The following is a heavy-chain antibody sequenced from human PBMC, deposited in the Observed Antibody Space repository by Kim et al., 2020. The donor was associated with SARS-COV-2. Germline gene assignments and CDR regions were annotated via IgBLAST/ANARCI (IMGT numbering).Heavy chain of an antibody. CDR3: AKVPAATLYYYYYGMDV. J-gene: IGHJ6*02. D-gene: IGHD2-2*01. Sequence: VKGRFTISRDNSKNTLYLQMNSLRAEDTAVYYCAKVPAATLYYYYYGMDVWGQGTTVTVSS. V-gene: IGHV3-23*01.